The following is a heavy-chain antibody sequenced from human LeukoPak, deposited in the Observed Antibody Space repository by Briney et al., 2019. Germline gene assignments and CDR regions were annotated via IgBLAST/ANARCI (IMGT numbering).Heavy chain of an antibody. CDR2: ISSSSSTI. J-gene: IGHJ4*02. Sequence: GSLRLSFAASGFPFSSYSMNWVRPAPGKGLEWVSFISSSSSTIYYADSVKGRFTISRDNAKSSLYLQMNSLRAEDTAVYYCARDGYTGGWLDYWGQGTLVTVSS. CDR1: GFPFSSYS. CDR3: ARDGYTGGWLDY. V-gene: IGHV3-48*04. D-gene: IGHD2-8*02.